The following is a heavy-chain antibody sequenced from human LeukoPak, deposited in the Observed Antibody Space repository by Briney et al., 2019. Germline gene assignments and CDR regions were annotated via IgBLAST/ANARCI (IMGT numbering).Heavy chain of an antibody. CDR2: INPNSGGT. CDR3: ARKGRDGYNEKWDYYYYMDV. CDR1: GYTFTGYY. J-gene: IGHJ6*03. D-gene: IGHD5-24*01. Sequence: ASVKVSCKASGYTFTGYYMHWVRQAPGQGLEWMGWINPNSGGTNYAQKFQGRVTITADKSTSTAYMELSSLRSEDTAVYYCARKGRDGYNEKWDYYYYMDVWGKGTTVTVSS. V-gene: IGHV1-2*02.